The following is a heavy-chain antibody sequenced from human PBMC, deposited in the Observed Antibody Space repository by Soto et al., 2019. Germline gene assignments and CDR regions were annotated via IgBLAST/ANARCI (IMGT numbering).Heavy chain of an antibody. CDR3: AKGSGGTVLVSSRFYFDY. Sequence: EVQLLESGGGLAQPGGFLRLSCAASGFTFSNYAMSWVRQAPGKGLEWVSAISGRAGNTYYADSVKGRFTISRDNSKNTLSLQMNSLRAEDTALYYCAKGSGGTVLVSSRFYFDYWGQGTLVPVSP. CDR2: ISGRAGNT. J-gene: IGHJ4*02. D-gene: IGHD3-22*01. CDR1: GFTFSNYA. V-gene: IGHV3-23*01.